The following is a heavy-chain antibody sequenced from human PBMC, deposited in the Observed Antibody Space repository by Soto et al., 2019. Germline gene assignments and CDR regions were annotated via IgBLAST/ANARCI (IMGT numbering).Heavy chain of an antibody. CDR3: DAVLQTTVVTDPWFDP. Sequence: GGSLRLSCAASGFTFSSYWMHWVRQAPGKGLVWVSRINSDGSSTSYADSVKGRFTISRDNAKNTLYLQMNSLRAEDTAVYYCDAVLQTTVVTDPWFDPWGQGTLVTVSS. CDR2: INSDGSST. CDR1: GFTFSSYW. V-gene: IGHV3-74*01. J-gene: IGHJ5*02. D-gene: IGHD4-17*01.